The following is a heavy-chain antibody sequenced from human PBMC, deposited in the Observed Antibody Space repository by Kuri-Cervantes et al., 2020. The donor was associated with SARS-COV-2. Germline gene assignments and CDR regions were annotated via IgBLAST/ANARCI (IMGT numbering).Heavy chain of an antibody. D-gene: IGHD1-26*01. CDR3: AKEIRATTRFDAFDI. V-gene: IGHV3-23*01. J-gene: IGHJ3*02. CDR2: ISGSGGST. CDR1: GFTFSSYA. Sequence: LSLTCAASGFTFSSYAMSWVRQAPGKGLEWVSAISGSGGSTYYADSVKGRFTIPRDNSKDTLYLQMNSLRAEDTAVYYCAKEIRATTRFDAFDIWGQGTMVTVSS.